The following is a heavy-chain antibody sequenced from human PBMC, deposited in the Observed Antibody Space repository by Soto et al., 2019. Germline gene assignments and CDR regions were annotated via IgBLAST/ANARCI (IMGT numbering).Heavy chain of an antibody. CDR3: ARVTYCSGGSCYFGSGESYYYYMDV. V-gene: IGHV4-31*03. Sequence: SETLSLTCTVSGGSISSGGYYWSWIRQHPGNGLEWIGYIYYSGSTYYNPSLKSRVTISVDTSKNKFSLKLSSVTAADTAVYYCARVTYCSGGSCYFGSGESYYYYMDVWGKGTTVTVSS. D-gene: IGHD2-15*01. CDR1: GGSISSGGYY. CDR2: IYYSGST. J-gene: IGHJ6*03.